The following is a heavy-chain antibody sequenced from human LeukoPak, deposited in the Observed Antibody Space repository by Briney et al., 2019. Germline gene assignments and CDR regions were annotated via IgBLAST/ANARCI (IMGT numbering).Heavy chain of an antibody. CDR1: GFTFSSYG. V-gene: IGHV3-33*03. D-gene: IGHD1-26*01. J-gene: IGHJ3*01. CDR3: VRAIVGASVAFDF. Sequence: PGRSLRLSCAASGFTFSSYGMHWVRQAPGKGLEWVAVIWYDGSNKYYADSVKGRFTISRDTSNNSLYLQMNSLRAEDTAVYYCVRAIVGASVAFDFWGQGTLVTVSS. CDR2: IWYDGSNK.